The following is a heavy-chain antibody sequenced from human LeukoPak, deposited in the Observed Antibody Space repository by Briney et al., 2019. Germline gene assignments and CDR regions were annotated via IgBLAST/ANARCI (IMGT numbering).Heavy chain of an antibody. CDR1: GGSFSGYY. D-gene: IGHD3-22*01. Sequence: SETLSLTCAVYGGSFSGYYWSWIRQPPGKGLEWIGEINHSGSTNYNPSLKSRVTISVGTSKNQFSLKLSSVTAADTAVYYCARGKRYYYDSSGYYLHYYYYYYMDVWGKGTTVTVSS. CDR2: INHSGST. J-gene: IGHJ6*03. V-gene: IGHV4-34*01. CDR3: ARGKRYYYDSSGYYLHYYYYYYMDV.